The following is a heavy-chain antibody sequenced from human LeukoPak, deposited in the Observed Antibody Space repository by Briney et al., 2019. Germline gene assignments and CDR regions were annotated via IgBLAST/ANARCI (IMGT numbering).Heavy chain of an antibody. CDR1: GYSISGAYY. CDR2: IHYSGST. CDR3: ARDGYSLSNFDY. D-gene: IGHD5-12*01. J-gene: IGHJ4*02. V-gene: IGHV4-38-2*02. Sequence: SETLSLTCTVSGYSISGAYYWGWIRQPPGKGLEWIGHIHYSGSTYYNPSLKSRVTISVDTSKNQFSLKLSSVTAADTAVYYCARDGYSLSNFDYWGQGTLVTVSS.